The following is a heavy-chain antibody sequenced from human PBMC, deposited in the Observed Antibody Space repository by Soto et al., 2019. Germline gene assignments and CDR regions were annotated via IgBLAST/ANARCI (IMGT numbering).Heavy chain of an antibody. CDR3: ASVVGYSGYGLDY. V-gene: IGHV3-33*01. Sequence: QVQLVESGGGVVQPGRSLRLSCAASGFTFSSYGMHWVRQAPGKGMEWVAVIWYDGSNKYYADSVKGRFTISRDNSKTTLYLQMNSLRAEDTAVYYGASVVGYSGYGLDYWGKGTLVTVSS. D-gene: IGHD5-12*01. CDR2: IWYDGSNK. CDR1: GFTFSSYG. J-gene: IGHJ4*02.